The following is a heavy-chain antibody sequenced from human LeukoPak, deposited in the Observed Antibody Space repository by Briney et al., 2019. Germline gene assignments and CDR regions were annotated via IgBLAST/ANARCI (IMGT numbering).Heavy chain of an antibody. J-gene: IGHJ5*02. CDR2: IKQDGSEK. Sequence: PGGSLRLSCAASGFTFSNYWMSWVRQAPGKGLEWVANIKQDGSEKYYVDSVKGRFTISRDNAKNSLFLQMNSLRAEDTAVYYCARDLGGIAAVGHFDPWGQGTLVTVSS. CDR3: ARDLGGIAAVGHFDP. D-gene: IGHD6-13*01. CDR1: GFTFSNYW. V-gene: IGHV3-7*03.